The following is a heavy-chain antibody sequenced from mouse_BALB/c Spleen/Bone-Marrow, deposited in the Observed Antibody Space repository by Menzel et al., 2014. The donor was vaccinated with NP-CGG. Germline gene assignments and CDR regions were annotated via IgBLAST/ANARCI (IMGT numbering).Heavy chain of an antibody. D-gene: IGHD4-1*01. CDR3: ARNPVGRNYFDY. J-gene: IGHJ2*01. V-gene: IGHV2-2*02. Sequence: VQLQESGPGLVQPSQSLSITCTVSGFSFPNYGVHWVRQSPGKGLEWLGVIWSGGSTDYNAAFISRLSISKDNSKSQVFFKMNSLQVNDTAIYYCARNPVGRNYFDYWGQGTTLTVSS. CDR2: IWSGGST. CDR1: GFSFPNYG.